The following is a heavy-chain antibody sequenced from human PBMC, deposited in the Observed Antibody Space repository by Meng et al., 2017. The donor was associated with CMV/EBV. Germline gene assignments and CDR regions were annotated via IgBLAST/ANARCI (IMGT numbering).Heavy chain of an antibody. CDR3: ARDPGSGSCWNWFDP. CDR2: INPNSGGT. V-gene: IGHV1-2*02. J-gene: IGHJ5*02. D-gene: IGHD3-10*01. Sequence: ASVKVSCKASGYTFTGYYMHWVRQAPGQGLEWMGWINPNSGGTNYAQKFQGRVTMTRDTSISTAYMELSRLRSDDTAVYYCARDPGSGSCWNWFDPWGQGTLVTVSS. CDR1: GYTFTGYY.